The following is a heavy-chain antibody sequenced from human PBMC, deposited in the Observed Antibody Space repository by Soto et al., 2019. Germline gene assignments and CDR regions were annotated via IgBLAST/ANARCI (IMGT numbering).Heavy chain of an antibody. V-gene: IGHV4-59*01. CDR1: GGSINNYY. Sequence: SETLSLTCTVSGGSINNYYWSWIRQPPGKGLEWIGYIYYSGSTNYNPSLKSRVTVSVDTSKNQFSLKLSSVTAADTAVYYCARRYGGNFDYWGQGTLVTVSS. CDR3: ARRYGGNFDY. CDR2: IYYSGST. D-gene: IGHD1-26*01. J-gene: IGHJ4*02.